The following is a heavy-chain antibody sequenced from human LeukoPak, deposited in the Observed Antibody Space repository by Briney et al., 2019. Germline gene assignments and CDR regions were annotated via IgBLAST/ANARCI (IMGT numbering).Heavy chain of an antibody. J-gene: IGHJ3*02. CDR3: ARAIVVGATTDAFDI. CDR2: INHSGST. V-gene: IGHV4-34*01. Sequence: PSETLSLTCAVYGGSFSGYYWSWIRQPPGKGLEWIGEINHSGSTNYNPSLKSRVTISVDRSKNQFSLKLSSVTAADTAVYYCARAIVVGATTDAFDIWGQGTMVTVSS. CDR1: GGSFSGYY. D-gene: IGHD1-26*01.